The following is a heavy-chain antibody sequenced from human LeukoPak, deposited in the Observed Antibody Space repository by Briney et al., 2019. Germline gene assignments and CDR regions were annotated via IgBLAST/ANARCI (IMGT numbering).Heavy chain of an antibody. CDR1: GFTFSSYA. CDR3: AKLWRGSHPRYFDH. V-gene: IGHV3-23*01. CDR2: ISGSGGNT. Sequence: GGSLRLSCAASGFTFSSYAMNWVRQAPGKGLEWVSTISGSGGNTYYADSVKGRFTISRDNSKNTVYLQMNSLRAEDTAVYYCAKLWRGSHPRYFDHWGQGTLVTVSS. J-gene: IGHJ4*02. D-gene: IGHD1-26*01.